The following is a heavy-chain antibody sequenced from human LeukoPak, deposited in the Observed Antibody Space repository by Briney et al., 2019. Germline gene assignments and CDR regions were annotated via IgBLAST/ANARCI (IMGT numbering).Heavy chain of an antibody. Sequence: SETLSLTCTVSGGSISGYYWSWIRQPPGKGLEWIGYIFYSGSTNYNPSLKSRVTISVDTSKNQFSLKLSSVTAADTAVYYCARNRYSSSSNWFDPWGQGTLVTVSS. CDR1: GGSISGYY. CDR3: ARNRYSSSSNWFDP. V-gene: IGHV4-59*01. CDR2: IFYSGST. J-gene: IGHJ5*02. D-gene: IGHD6-13*01.